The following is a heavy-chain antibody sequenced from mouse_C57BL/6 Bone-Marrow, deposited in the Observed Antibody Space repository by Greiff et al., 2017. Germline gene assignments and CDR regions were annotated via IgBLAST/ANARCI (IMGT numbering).Heavy chain of an antibody. D-gene: IGHD2-4*01. CDR1: GYTFTSYW. CDR3: TRFPYYDYDPFYAMDY. J-gene: IGHJ4*01. Sequence: QLKESGTVLARPGASVKMSCKTSGYTFTSYWMHWVKQRPGQGLEWIGAIYPGNSDTSYNQKFKGKAKLTAVTSASTAYMELSSLTNEDSAVYYCTRFPYYDYDPFYAMDYWGQGTSVTVSS. V-gene: IGHV1-5*01. CDR2: IYPGNSDT.